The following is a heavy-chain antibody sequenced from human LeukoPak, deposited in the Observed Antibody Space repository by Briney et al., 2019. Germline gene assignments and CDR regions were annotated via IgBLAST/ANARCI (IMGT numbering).Heavy chain of an antibody. D-gene: IGHD5-18*01. J-gene: IGHJ5*02. CDR2: IRYDGSNK. CDR3: AKGKIQLWLLNGRMPWFDP. CDR1: GFTFSSYG. Sequence: PGGSLRLSCAASGFTFSSYGMHWVRQAPGKGLEWVAFIRYDGSNKYYADSVKGRFTISRDNSKNTLYLQMNSLSAEDTAVYYCAKGKIQLWLLNGRMPWFDPWGQGTLVTVSS. V-gene: IGHV3-30*02.